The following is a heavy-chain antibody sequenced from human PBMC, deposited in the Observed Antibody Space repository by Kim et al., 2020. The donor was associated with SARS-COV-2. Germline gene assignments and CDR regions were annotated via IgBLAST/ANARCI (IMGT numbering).Heavy chain of an antibody. J-gene: IGHJ4*02. Sequence: SLKSRVTISVATSKNQFSLKLSAVTAADTAVYYCARGRITIFGVVTEFDYWGQGTLVTVSS. CDR3: ARGRITIFGVVTEFDY. V-gene: IGHV4-31*02. D-gene: IGHD3-3*01.